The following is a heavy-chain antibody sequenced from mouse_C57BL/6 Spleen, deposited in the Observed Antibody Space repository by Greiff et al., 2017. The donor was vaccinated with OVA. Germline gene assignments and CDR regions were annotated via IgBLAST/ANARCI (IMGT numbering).Heavy chain of an antibody. CDR3: ARSRAIGYDYDY. CDR1: GYSFTGYY. CDR2: INPSTGGT. D-gene: IGHD2-4*01. J-gene: IGHJ2*01. V-gene: IGHV1-42*01. Sequence: EVQLQQSGPELVKPGASVKISCKASGYSFTGYYMNWVKQSPEKSLEWIGEINPSTGGTTYNQKFKAKATLTVDKSSSTAYMQLKSLTSEDSAVYYCARSRAIGYDYDYWGQGTTLTVSS.